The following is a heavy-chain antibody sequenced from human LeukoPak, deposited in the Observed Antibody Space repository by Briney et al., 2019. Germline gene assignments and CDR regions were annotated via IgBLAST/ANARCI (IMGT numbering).Heavy chain of an antibody. CDR3: ARVLPNCSSTSCLDAFDI. CDR1: GGSITNYY. J-gene: IGHJ3*02. D-gene: IGHD2-2*01. V-gene: IGHV4-59*01. Sequence: SETLSLTCTVSGGSITNYYWTWIRQPPGKGLEWIGYIHYSGSTNYNPSLKSRVTISVDTSKNQFSLKLSSVTAADTAVYYCARVLPNCSSTSCLDAFDIWGQGTMVTVSS. CDR2: IHYSGST.